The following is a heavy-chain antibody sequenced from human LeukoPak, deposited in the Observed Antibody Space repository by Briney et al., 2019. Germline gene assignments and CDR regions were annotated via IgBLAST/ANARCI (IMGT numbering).Heavy chain of an antibody. D-gene: IGHD2-21*01. CDR3: ARDDCGDTCYPGGY. J-gene: IGHJ4*02. V-gene: IGHV1-3*01. CDR2: IKAGNGDT. CDR1: GYIFTKYV. Sequence: VASVTVSCKASGYIFTKYVVHWVRQAPGQRPEWMGWIKAGNGDTKYSQNFQGRLTITRDTSASTVYMELSSLTSEDTALYYCARDDCGDTCYPGGYWGQGTLVTVSS.